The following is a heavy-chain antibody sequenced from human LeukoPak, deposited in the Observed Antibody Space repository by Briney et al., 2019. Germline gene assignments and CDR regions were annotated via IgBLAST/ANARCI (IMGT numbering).Heavy chain of an antibody. CDR3: ARDQQLDGNWFDP. V-gene: IGHV3-30*02. D-gene: IGHD6-13*01. Sequence: PGGSLRLSCGASGFTFSNYGIHWVRQAPGKGLEWVAFVGTDGRNKNYADSVKGRFTLSRDNSKNTVSLQMNSLRAEDTAVYYCARDQQLDGNWFDPWGQGTLVTVSS. CDR2: VGTDGRNK. J-gene: IGHJ5*02. CDR1: GFTFSNYG.